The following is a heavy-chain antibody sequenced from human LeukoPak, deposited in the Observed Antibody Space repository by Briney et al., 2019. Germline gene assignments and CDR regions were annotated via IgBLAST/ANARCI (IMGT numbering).Heavy chain of an antibody. CDR2: IWYDGSNK. D-gene: IGHD2-8*01. V-gene: IGHV3-30*02. CDR3: AKDRKYCTNGVCSYYYYYYGMDV. CDR1: GFTFSSYG. J-gene: IGHJ6*02. Sequence: GGSLRLSCAASGFTFSSYGMHWVRQAPGKGLEWVAVIWYDGSNKYYADSVKGRFTISRDNSKNTLYLQMNSLRAEDTAVYYCAKDRKYCTNGVCSYYYYYYGMDVWGQGTTVTVSS.